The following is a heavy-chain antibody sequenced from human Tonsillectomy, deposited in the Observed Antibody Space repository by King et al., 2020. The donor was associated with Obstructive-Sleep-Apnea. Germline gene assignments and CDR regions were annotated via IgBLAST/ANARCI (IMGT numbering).Heavy chain of an antibody. V-gene: IGHV4-59*08. CDR1: GGSISSYY. Sequence: VQLQESGPGLVKPSETLSLTCTVSGGSISSYYWSWIRQPPGKGLEWIGYIYYSGSTNYHPSLKSRVTISVDTSKNQFSLKLNSVTAADTAVYYCARRGAAAGTGYFDLWGRGTLVTVSS. CDR3: ARRGAAAGTGYFDL. J-gene: IGHJ2*01. D-gene: IGHD6-13*01. CDR2: IYYSGST.